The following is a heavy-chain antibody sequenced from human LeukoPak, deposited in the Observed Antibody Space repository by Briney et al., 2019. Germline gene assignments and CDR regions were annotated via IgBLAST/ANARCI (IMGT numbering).Heavy chain of an antibody. D-gene: IGHD2-2*01. CDR2: INPSGGST. Sequence: ASVKVSCKASGYTFTSYYMHWVRQAPGQGLEWMGIINPSGGSTSYAQKFQGRVTMTRDTSTSTAYMELRSLRSDDTAVYYCARVGYCSSTSCYDHYYYYMDVWGKGTTVTVSS. V-gene: IGHV1-46*01. CDR3: ARVGYCSSTSCYDHYYYYMDV. CDR1: GYTFTSYY. J-gene: IGHJ6*03.